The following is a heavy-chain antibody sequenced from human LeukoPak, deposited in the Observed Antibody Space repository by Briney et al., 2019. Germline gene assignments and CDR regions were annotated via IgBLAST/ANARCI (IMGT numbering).Heavy chain of an antibody. CDR3: AKWGDYDVLTGYYVSDY. Sequence: PGASLRLSCSASGFTFSNYAMSWVRPAPGEGLGWVSAFTGSGGNTYYADSVKGRFTISRDNSKNTVFLQMNSLRAEDTAVYYCAKWGDYDVLTGYYVSDYWGQGTLVTVSS. D-gene: IGHD3-9*01. CDR1: GFTFSNYA. V-gene: IGHV3-23*01. CDR2: FTGSGGNT. J-gene: IGHJ4*02.